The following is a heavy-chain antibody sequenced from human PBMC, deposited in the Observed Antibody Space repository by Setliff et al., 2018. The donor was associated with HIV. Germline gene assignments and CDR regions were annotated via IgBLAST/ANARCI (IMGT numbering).Heavy chain of an antibody. J-gene: IGHJ3*02. V-gene: IGHV1-69*05. Sequence: SVKVSCKASGGTFSSYAISWVRQAPGQGLEWMGGIIPIFGTANYAQKFQGRVTITTDESTSTAYMELSSLRSEDTAVYYCARGLDSSGVGAFDIWGQGTMVTVSS. D-gene: IGHD3-22*01. CDR1: GGTFSSYA. CDR3: ARGLDSSGVGAFDI. CDR2: IIPIFGTA.